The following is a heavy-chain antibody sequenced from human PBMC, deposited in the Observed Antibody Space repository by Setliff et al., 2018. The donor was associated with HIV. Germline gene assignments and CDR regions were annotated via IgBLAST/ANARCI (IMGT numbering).Heavy chain of an antibody. CDR3: ARRQAEDYGSGRFDC. J-gene: IGHJ4*01. Sequence: SETLSLTCSVAGDSLSSGTYYWGWIRQPPGKGLEWIGRIYNSGSTNYNPSLKSRVTISVDTSKNQFSLKLSSVTAADTAVYYCARRQAEDYGSGRFDCWGHGMLVTVSS. V-gene: IGHV4-61*01. D-gene: IGHD3-10*01. CDR2: IYNSGST. CDR1: GDSLSSGTYY.